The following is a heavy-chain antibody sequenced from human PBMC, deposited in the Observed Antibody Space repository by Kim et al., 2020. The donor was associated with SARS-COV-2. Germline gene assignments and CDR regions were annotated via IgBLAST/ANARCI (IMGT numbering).Heavy chain of an antibody. CDR2: IYYSGST. CDR1: GGSISSSSYY. V-gene: IGHV4-39*01. D-gene: IGHD4-17*01. J-gene: IGHJ4*02. CDR3: ARHRPDQVYGDYVKGTPTMVSCFDY. Sequence: SETLSLTCTVSGGSISSSSYYWGWIRQPPGKGLEWIGSIYYSGSTYYNPSLKSRVTISVDTSKNQFSLKLSSVTAADTAVYYCARHRPDQVYGDYVKGTPTMVSCFDYWGQGTLVTVSS.